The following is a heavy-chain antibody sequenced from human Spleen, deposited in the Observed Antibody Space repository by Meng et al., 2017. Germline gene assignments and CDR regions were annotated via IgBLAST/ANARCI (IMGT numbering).Heavy chain of an antibody. J-gene: IGHJ4*02. D-gene: IGHD2-15*01. CDR2: MNTDTGNP. Sequence: QVQLGQSGSELKKSGASVKVSSKASGYTFTSYAMIWVRQAPGQGLEWMGWMNTDTGNPTFAQGFTGRFVFSLDTSVSTASLQISSLKAEDTAVYYCARLRGYCSTSSCYSFVDYWGQGTLVTVSS. CDR3: ARLRGYCSTSSCYSFVDY. CDR1: GYTFTSYA. V-gene: IGHV7-4-1*02.